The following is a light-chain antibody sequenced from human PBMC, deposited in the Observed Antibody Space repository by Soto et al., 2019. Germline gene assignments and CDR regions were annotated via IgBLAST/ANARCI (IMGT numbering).Light chain of an antibody. Sequence: QSALTQPPSASGSPGQSVTISCTGSSSDVGGYNSVSWYQQHPGKAPNLMIYEVTKRPSGVPDRFSGSQSGNTASLTVSGLQAEDEADYYCSSYAGSHNFVFGGGTKLTVL. CDR3: SSYAGSHNFV. J-gene: IGLJ2*01. CDR1: SSDVGGYNS. V-gene: IGLV2-8*01. CDR2: EVT.